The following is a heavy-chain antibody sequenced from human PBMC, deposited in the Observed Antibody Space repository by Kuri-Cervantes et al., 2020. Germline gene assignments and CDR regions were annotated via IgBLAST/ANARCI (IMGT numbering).Heavy chain of an antibody. D-gene: IGHD2-15*01. CDR1: GFTFHDYA. V-gene: IGHV3-9*01. Sequence: SLKISCAASGFTFHDYAMHWVRQAPGKGLEWVSGISWNSGSIGYADSVKGRFTISRDNAKNSLYLQMNSLRAEDTALYYCAKFGGGSCYSDELYCYYYGMDVWGQGTTVTVSS. J-gene: IGHJ6*02. CDR3: AKFGGGSCYSDELYCYYYGMDV. CDR2: ISWNSGSI.